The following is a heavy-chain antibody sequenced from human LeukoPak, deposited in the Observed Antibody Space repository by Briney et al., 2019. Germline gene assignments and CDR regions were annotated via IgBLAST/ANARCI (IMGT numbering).Heavy chain of an antibody. V-gene: IGHV1-69*13. CDR2: IIPIFGTA. D-gene: IGHD5-12*01. Sequence: SVNVSCKASVGTFSSYAISWVRRAPAQGLEWMGGIIPIFGTANYAQKFQGRVTITADESTSTAYMELSSLRSEDTAVYYCARGHRKGEVAFDYWGQGTLVTVSS. CDR1: VGTFSSYA. J-gene: IGHJ4*02. CDR3: ARGHRKGEVAFDY.